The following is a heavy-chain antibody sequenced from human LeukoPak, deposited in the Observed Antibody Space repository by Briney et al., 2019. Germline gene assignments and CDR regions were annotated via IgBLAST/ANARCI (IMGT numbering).Heavy chain of an antibody. Sequence: ASVKVSCKASGYTFTSYAMNWVRQAPGQGLEWTGWINTNTGNPTYAQGFTGRFVFSLDTSVSTAYLQISSLKAEDTAVYYCARAGVEWLLLGDAFDIWGQGTMVTVSS. D-gene: IGHD3-22*01. V-gene: IGHV7-4-1*02. CDR1: GYTFTSYA. CDR3: ARAGVEWLLLGDAFDI. CDR2: INTNTGNP. J-gene: IGHJ3*02.